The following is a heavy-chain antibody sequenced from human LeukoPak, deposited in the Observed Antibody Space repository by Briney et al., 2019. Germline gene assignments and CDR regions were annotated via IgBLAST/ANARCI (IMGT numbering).Heavy chain of an antibody. D-gene: IGHD4-11*01. J-gene: IGHJ3*02. Sequence: LTVTCKGSGYRVTSYWIGWGRLMTGKGLEWMGTLYPGDYDTRYGPWFGCQVTGSGDKSISTGYLQWSSLTASATVMYHGARRDYPRAFDIWGQGTMGTGSS. V-gene: IGHV5-51*01. CDR1: GYRVTSYW. CDR3: ARRDYPRAFDI. CDR2: LYPGDYDT.